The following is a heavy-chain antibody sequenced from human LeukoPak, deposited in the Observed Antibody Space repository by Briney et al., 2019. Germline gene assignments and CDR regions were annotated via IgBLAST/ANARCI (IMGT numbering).Heavy chain of an antibody. V-gene: IGHV1-24*01. D-gene: IGHD6-6*01. CDR2: FDPEDGET. J-gene: IGHJ5*02. Sequence: ASVKVSCKVSGYTLTELSMHWVRQAPGKGLEWMGGFDPEDGETIYAQKFQGRVTMTEDTSTDTAYMELSGLRSEDTAVYYCATFHSSSANWFDPWGQGTLVTVSS. CDR3: ATFHSSSANWFDP. CDR1: GYTLTELS.